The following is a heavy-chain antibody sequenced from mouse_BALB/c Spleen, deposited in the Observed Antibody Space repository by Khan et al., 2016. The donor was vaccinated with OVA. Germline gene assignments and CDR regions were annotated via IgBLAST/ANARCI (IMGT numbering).Heavy chain of an antibody. CDR2: ISSGGDYT. V-gene: IGHV5-6*01. CDR1: GSTFSSYS. D-gene: IGHD4-1*01. J-gene: IGHJ3*01. CDR3: ADHLTGSFAY. Sequence: EVQLVESGGDLVKPGGSLKLSCAASGSTFSSYSMSWVRQTPDKRLEWVASISSGGDYTSYPDSVKGRFTISRDNAKNTLYLQMSDLKSEDTAMYYCADHLTGSFAYWCPGTLVTVSA.